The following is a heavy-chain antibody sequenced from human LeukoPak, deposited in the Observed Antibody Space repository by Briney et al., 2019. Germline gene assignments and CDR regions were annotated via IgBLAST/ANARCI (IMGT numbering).Heavy chain of an antibody. V-gene: IGHV4-4*07. J-gene: IGHJ6*03. CDR2: IYTSGST. CDR3: ARHARSNYYYYMDV. Sequence: RSSETLSLTCIVSGGSINNYYWNWIRQPAGQGLEWIGRIYTSGSTNYNPSLKSRVTISVDTSKNQFSLKLSSVTAADTAVYYCARHARSNYYYYMDVWGKGTTVTISS. CDR1: GGSINNYY.